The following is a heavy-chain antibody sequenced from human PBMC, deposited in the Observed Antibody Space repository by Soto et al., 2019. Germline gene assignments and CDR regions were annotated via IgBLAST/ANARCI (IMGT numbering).Heavy chain of an antibody. CDR3: AKVWGDHGYCTRISCLFYFDY. CDR2: ISDSGST. D-gene: IGHD2-2*03. Sequence: EVQLLESGGGLVQPGGSLRLSCEASGFTFTNYAMSWVRQAPGKGLEWVSPISDSGSTYYDASAKGRSTITRDNSKNTLYLQMNTLRAADTAVYYCAKVWGDHGYCTRISCLFYFDYWGQGTLVTV. V-gene: IGHV3-23*01. J-gene: IGHJ4*02. CDR1: GFTFTNYA.